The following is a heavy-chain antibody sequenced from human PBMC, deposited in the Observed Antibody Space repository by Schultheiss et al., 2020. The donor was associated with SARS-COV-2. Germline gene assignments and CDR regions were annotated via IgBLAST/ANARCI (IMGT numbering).Heavy chain of an antibody. Sequence: SQTLSLTCTVSGGSISSGDYYWSWIRQPPGKGLEWIGYIYYSGSTNYNPSLKSRVTISVDTSKNQFSLKLSSVTAADTAVYYCARSEYYYDSSGFYYYYGMDVWGQGTTVTVSS. CDR1: GGSISSGDYY. J-gene: IGHJ6*02. V-gene: IGHV4-61*08. D-gene: IGHD3-22*01. CDR2: IYYSGST. CDR3: ARSEYYYDSSGFYYYYGMDV.